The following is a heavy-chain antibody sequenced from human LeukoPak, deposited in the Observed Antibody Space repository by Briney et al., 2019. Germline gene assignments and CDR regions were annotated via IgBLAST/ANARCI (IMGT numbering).Heavy chain of an antibody. CDR2: IKADGSEK. J-gene: IGHJ4*02. D-gene: IGHD2-2*01. CDR1: GFTFSTYW. V-gene: IGHV3-7*01. CDR3: ARSGYSSTWYLQNFELDY. Sequence: GGSLRLSCAASGFTFSTYWMSWVRQAPGKGLEWVANIKADGSEKYYVDSLKGRFTISRDNAKKSLYLQMSSMRADDTAVYFCARSGYSSTWYLQNFELDYWGQGTLVTVSS.